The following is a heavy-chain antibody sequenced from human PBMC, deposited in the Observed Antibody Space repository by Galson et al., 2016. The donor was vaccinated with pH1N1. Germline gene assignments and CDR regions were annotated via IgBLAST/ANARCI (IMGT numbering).Heavy chain of an antibody. CDR1: GYTFTSYY. CDR2: IDPSGGGT. J-gene: IGHJ4*02. V-gene: IGHV1-46*03. CDR3: IRDRGRLREW. Sequence: SVKVSCKASGYTFTSYYFHWVRQAPGQGLEWMGVIDPSGGGTTYAQKFQDLVTLARDMSTSTVYMELSSLKSEDTAGYYCIRDRGRLREWWGQGTLVTVS. D-gene: IGHD3-10*01.